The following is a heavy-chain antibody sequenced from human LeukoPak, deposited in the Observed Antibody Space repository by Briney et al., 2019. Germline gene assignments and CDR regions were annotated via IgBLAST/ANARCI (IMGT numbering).Heavy chain of an antibody. CDR2: IYYSGTT. CDR1: GGSISSISYY. J-gene: IGHJ6*03. Sequence: PSETLSLTCSVSGGSISSISYYWNWIRQPPGKVLEWVGTIYYSGTTYYNSSLKSRVSLSEDTSKNRFSLLLTSVTAADTAVYYCARQVSDYFYYYIDVWGEGTTVIVSS. V-gene: IGHV4-39*01. CDR3: ARQVSDYFYYYIDV.